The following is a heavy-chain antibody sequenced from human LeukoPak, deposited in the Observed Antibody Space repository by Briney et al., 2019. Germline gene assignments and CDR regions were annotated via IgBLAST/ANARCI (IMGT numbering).Heavy chain of an antibody. J-gene: IGHJ6*04. CDR3: AKDAPPCSGGSCYSGYYFYGMDV. Sequence: GGSLRLSCVVSGLTFSSYSMHWVRQAPGKGLEWVAVISYDGSNKYYADSVKGRFTISRDNSKNTLYLQMNSLRAEDTAVFYCAKDAPPCSGGSCYSGYYFYGMDVWGKGTTVTVSS. CDR2: ISYDGSNK. CDR1: GLTFSSYS. D-gene: IGHD2-15*01. V-gene: IGHV3-30*18.